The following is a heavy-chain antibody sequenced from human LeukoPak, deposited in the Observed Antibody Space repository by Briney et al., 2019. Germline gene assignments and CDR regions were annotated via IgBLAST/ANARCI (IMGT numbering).Heavy chain of an antibody. D-gene: IGHD2-15*01. CDR2: NNGDGSTT. Sequence: GGSLRLSCVASRFSLSGYWMYWARQAPGKGLMYISRNNGDGSTTNYADVVKGRFTMSRDNVKNTLYLQMNSLRVEDTAVYYCARDPRNVGLAPWGQGTLVTVSS. CDR3: ARDPRNVGLAP. J-gene: IGHJ5*02. V-gene: IGHV3-74*01. CDR1: RFSLSGYW.